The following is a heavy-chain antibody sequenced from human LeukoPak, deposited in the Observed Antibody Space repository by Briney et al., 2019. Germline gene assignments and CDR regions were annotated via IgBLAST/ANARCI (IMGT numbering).Heavy chain of an antibody. CDR3: ARDGIAAAFDY. D-gene: IGHD6-13*01. Sequence: GGSLRLSCAASGFTFSSYAMSWVRQAPGKGLEWVSAISGSGGSTYYADSVKGRFTISRDNAKNSLHLQMNSLRAEDTAVYYCARDGIAAAFDYWGQGTLVTVSS. V-gene: IGHV3-23*01. J-gene: IGHJ4*02. CDR1: GFTFSSYA. CDR2: ISGSGGST.